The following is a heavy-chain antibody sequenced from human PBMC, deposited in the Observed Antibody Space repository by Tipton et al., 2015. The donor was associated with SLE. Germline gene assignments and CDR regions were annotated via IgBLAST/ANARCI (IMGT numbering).Heavy chain of an antibody. CDR3: ARGAVLIQDNSWFDP. J-gene: IGHJ5*02. CDR2: IYYSGSN. D-gene: IGHD2-21*01. CDR1: GGSISSYY. V-gene: IGHV4-59*01. Sequence: LRLSCTVSGGSISSYYWSWIRQPPGKGPEWIGYIYYSGSNNYNPSLKSRVTISVDTSKNQFSLKLSSVTAADTAVYYCARGAVLIQDNSWFDPWGQGTLVTVSS.